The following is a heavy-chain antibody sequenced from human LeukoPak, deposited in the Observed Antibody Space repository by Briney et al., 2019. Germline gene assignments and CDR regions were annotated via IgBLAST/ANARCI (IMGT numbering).Heavy chain of an antibody. Sequence: GGSLRLSCAASGFTFSSYAMHWVRQAPGKGLEWVAVISYDGSNKYYADSVKGRFTISRDNSKNTLYLQMNSLRAEDTAVYYCARGDSSSWYSTHTYFGYWGQGTLVTVSS. V-gene: IGHV3-30-3*01. CDR2: ISYDGSNK. CDR1: GFTFSSYA. CDR3: ARGDSSSWYSTHTYFGY. J-gene: IGHJ4*02. D-gene: IGHD6-13*01.